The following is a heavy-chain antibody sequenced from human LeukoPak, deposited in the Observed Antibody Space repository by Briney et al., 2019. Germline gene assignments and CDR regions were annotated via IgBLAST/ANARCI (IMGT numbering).Heavy chain of an antibody. CDR2: IANDGRDK. CDR1: GFTFSSYS. CDR3: ARDHQIAAAIYYFDY. D-gene: IGHD6-13*01. Sequence: GGSLRLSCAASGFTFSSYSMNWVRQAPGKGLEWVAVIANDGRDKHYADSAKGRFTISRDNSKNTVYLQMNSLRSEDTAVYYCARDHQIAAAIYYFDYWGHGTLVTVSS. J-gene: IGHJ4*01. V-gene: IGHV3-30*05.